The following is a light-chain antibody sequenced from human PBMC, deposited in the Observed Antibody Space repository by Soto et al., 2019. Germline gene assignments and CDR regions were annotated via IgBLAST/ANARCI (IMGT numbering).Light chain of an antibody. CDR1: QSVSRN. J-gene: IGKJ5*01. CDR3: QQYNNWPPIT. Sequence: EIVMTQSPATLSVSPGEKATLSCRASQSVSRNLAWHQQKPGQAPRLLIYGATNRATGIPARFSGSGSGTEFTLTISSLKSEDSAVYYCQQYNNWPPITFGQGTRLEIK. CDR2: GAT. V-gene: IGKV3-15*01.